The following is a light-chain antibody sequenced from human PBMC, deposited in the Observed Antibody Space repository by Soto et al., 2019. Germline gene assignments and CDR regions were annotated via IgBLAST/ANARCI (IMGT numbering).Light chain of an antibody. CDR3: QQYDNLPIT. Sequence: DIQLTQSPSFLSASAGDRVTITCRASQGISSYLAWYQQKPGKAPKLLIYDASNLQTGVPSRFSGSGSGTDFTFTISSLQPEDIATYYCQQYDNLPITFGQGTRLEIK. CDR2: DAS. J-gene: IGKJ5*01. V-gene: IGKV1-33*01. CDR1: QGISSY.